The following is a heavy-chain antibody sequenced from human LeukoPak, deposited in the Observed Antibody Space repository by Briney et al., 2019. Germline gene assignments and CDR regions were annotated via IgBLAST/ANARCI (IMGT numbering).Heavy chain of an antibody. V-gene: IGHV4-34*01. CDR1: GFTFSSYA. D-gene: IGHD1-1*01. CDR3: ARGLKFRYLTA. Sequence: PGGSLRLSCAASGFTFSSYAMSWVRQAPGKGLEWIGEINHSGSTNYNPSLKSRVTISVDTSKNQFSLKLSSVTAADTAVYYCARGLKFRYLTAWGQGTLVTVSS. J-gene: IGHJ5*02. CDR2: INHSGST.